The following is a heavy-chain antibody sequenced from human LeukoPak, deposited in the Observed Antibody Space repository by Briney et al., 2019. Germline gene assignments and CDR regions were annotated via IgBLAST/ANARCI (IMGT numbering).Heavy chain of an antibody. CDR3: ANLVRASLIQEEY. Sequence: PGGSLRLSCAASGFTFSNYGMHWVRQAPGKGLQWLAFVSYDGNKKYYADSVTGRFTISRDNSKNTLSLQMNSLRPEDTAVYYCANLVRASLIQEEYWGQGTLVTVSS. J-gene: IGHJ4*02. CDR2: VSYDGNKK. D-gene: IGHD3-10*01. V-gene: IGHV3-30*18. CDR1: GFTFSNYG.